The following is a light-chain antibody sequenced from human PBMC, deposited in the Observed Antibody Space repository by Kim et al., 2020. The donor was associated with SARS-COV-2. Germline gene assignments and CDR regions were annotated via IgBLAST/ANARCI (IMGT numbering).Light chain of an antibody. V-gene: IGLV6-57*03. CDR1: SGSIGSNY. Sequence: KPVSIAWTHGSGSIGSNYVQWYQQRPGSAPTTVICADNQRPSGVPDRFSGSIDSSSNSASLTISGLKTEDEADCYCQSYDSSNEGVFGGGTQLTVL. CDR3: QSYDSSNEGV. CDR2: ADN. J-gene: IGLJ2*01.